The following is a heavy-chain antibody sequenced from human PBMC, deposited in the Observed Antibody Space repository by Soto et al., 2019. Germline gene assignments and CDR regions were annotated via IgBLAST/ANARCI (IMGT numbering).Heavy chain of an antibody. CDR2: IDPSDSYT. Sequence: PGESLKISCKGSGHTFASFWITWVRLMPGKGLEWMGRIDPSDSYTDYSPSFQGHVTISVDKSISTAYLQWSRLEPSDTAMYYCERHQSIAGPCIYWGQGTLVTVSS. CDR1: GHTFASFW. CDR3: ERHQSIAGPCIY. V-gene: IGHV5-10-1*01. J-gene: IGHJ4*02. D-gene: IGHD6-6*01.